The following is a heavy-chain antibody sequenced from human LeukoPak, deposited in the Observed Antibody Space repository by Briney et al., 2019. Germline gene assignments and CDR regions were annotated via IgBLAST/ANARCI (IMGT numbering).Heavy chain of an antibody. CDR2: IYDDSST. V-gene: IGHV3-66*01. D-gene: IGHD1-26*01. CDR3: ARVQDSGLFRWF. CDR1: GFTVSSKY. Sequence: GGSLRLSCAASGFTVSSKYMSWVRQAPGKGLEWVSVIYDDSSTFYAGSVKGRFSISRDNPKNTLYLQMNSLRAEDTGVYYCARVQDSGLFRWFWGQGTLVTVSS. J-gene: IGHJ4*02.